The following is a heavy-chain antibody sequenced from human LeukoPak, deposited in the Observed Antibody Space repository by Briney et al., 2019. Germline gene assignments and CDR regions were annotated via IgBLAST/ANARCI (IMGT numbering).Heavy chain of an antibody. CDR1: GYTFTGYY. D-gene: IGHD1-26*01. CDR3: ARDYGVGATGTDY. Sequence: ASVKVSCKASGYTFTGYYMHWVRQAPGQGLEWMGWINPNSGGTNYAQKFQGRVTMTRDTSISTAYMELSRLRSDDTAVYYCARDYGVGATGTDYWGQGTLVTVSS. V-gene: IGHV1-2*02. CDR2: INPNSGGT. J-gene: IGHJ4*02.